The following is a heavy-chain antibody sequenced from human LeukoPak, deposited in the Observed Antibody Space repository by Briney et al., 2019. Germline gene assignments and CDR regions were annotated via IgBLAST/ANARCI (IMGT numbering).Heavy chain of an antibody. CDR2: ISSSSSYI. Sequence: GGSLRLSCAASGFTFSSYSMNWVRQAPGKGPEWVSSISSSSSYIYYADSVKGRFTISRDNAKDSLYLQMNSLRAEATAVYYCARDGYDHPPDYWGQGTLVTVSS. CDR1: GFTFSSYS. V-gene: IGHV3-21*01. D-gene: IGHD2-2*01. CDR3: ARDGYDHPPDY. J-gene: IGHJ4*02.